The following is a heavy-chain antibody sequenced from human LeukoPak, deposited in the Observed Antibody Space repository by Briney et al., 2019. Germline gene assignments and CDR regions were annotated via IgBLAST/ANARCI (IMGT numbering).Heavy chain of an antibody. V-gene: IGHV4-4*07. D-gene: IGHD2-2*01. J-gene: IGHJ6*02. Sequence: SETLSLTCTVSGGSISNSYWSWIRQPAGKGLEWIGRIYSSGSTNYKPSLKSQVTISVDTSKNQFSLKMKSVTAADTAVYYCARANSNSWYYYYGMDVWGQGTTVTVSS. CDR3: ARANSNSWYYYYGMDV. CDR2: IYSSGST. CDR1: GGSISNSY.